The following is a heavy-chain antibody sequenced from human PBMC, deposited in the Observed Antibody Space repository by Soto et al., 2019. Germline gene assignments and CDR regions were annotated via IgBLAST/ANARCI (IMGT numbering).Heavy chain of an antibody. Sequence: PGGSLRVSCAAPGRIFIDYAMSWVRQAPGKGLECVACISGSGGDTFYADSVKGRFTISRDNSKNTLSLHMNSLRVDDTAVYFCAKDRFGIVGPVDYWGQGTLVTVSS. V-gene: IGHV3-23*01. CDR3: AKDRFGIVGPVDY. D-gene: IGHD1-26*01. CDR2: ISGSGGDT. J-gene: IGHJ4*02. CDR1: GRIFIDYA.